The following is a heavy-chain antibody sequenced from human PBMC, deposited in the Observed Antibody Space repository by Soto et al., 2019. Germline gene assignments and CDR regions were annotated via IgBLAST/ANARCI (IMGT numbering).Heavy chain of an antibody. CDR3: ARGGGFCGGDCYKGGIDY. J-gene: IGHJ4*02. CDR2: ISYDGSTE. CDR1: GFTFSPYT. V-gene: IGHV3-30-3*01. D-gene: IGHD2-21*02. Sequence: QVQLVESGGGVVQPGRSLRLSCAASGFTFSPYTMHWVRQAPGKGLEWVAVISYDGSTEYNPDSVKGRFTISRDSPKNTVYLQMNSLRPEETAIYYCARGGGFCGGDCYKGGIDYWGQGTLVTVAS.